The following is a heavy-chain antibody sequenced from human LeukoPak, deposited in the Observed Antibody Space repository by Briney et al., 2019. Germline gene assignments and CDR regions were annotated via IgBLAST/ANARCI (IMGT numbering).Heavy chain of an antibody. D-gene: IGHD4-17*01. Sequence: PSETLSLTCTVSGGSISSYYWSWIRQPPGKGLEWIGYIYYSGSTNYNPSPKSRVTISVDTSKNQFSLKLSSVTAADTAVYYCAMNTVTRTGLFDYWGQGTLVTVSS. J-gene: IGHJ4*02. CDR3: AMNTVTRTGLFDY. CDR2: IYYSGST. CDR1: GGSISSYY. V-gene: IGHV4-59*01.